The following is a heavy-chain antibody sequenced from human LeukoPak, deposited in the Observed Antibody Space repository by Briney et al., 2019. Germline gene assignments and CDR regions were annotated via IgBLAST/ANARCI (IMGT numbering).Heavy chain of an antibody. Sequence: PSETLSLTCAVYGGSFSGYYWSWIRQPPGKGLEWIGEINHSGSTNYNPSLKSRVTISVDTSKNQFSLKLSSVTAADTAVYYCARRGRWLQSSYYFDYWGQGTLVTVSS. CDR1: GGSFSGYY. CDR2: INHSGST. J-gene: IGHJ4*02. D-gene: IGHD3-16*01. CDR3: ARRGRWLQSSYYFDY. V-gene: IGHV4-34*01.